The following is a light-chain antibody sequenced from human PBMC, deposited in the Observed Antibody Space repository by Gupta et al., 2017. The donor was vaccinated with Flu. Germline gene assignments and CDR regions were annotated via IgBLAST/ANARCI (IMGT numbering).Light chain of an antibody. CDR2: YVT. CDR3: CSYAGSYTV. V-gene: IGLV2-11*01. Sequence: QSALTQPRSLSLSPVQSVAISCTGTSSDAGGYKYVSWYQPHPGKAPKLMIYYVTKRPSRVPDRFSGSKSGITASLTISGLQSEDEDDYYCCSYAGSYTVFGGGTKLTVL. J-gene: IGLJ3*02. CDR1: SSDAGGYKY.